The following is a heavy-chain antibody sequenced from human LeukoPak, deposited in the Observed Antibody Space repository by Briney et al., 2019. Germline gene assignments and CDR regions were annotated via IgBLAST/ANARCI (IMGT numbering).Heavy chain of an antibody. CDR1: GFTFSSYG. Sequence: GGSLRLSCAASGFTFSSYGMHWVRQAPGKGLEWVAFIRYDGSNKYYADSVKSRFTISRDNSKNTLYLQMNSLRAEDTAVYYCAKGSYYFDYWGQGTLVTVSS. CDR3: AKGSYYFDY. CDR2: IRYDGSNK. J-gene: IGHJ4*02. D-gene: IGHD1-26*01. V-gene: IGHV3-30*02.